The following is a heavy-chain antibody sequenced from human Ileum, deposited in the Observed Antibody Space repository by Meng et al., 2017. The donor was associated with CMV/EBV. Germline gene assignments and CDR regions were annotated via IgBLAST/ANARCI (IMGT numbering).Heavy chain of an antibody. CDR3: AKGCNGECFYFQH. CDR2: IGDDGSKK. D-gene: IGHD2-8*01. CDR1: GFTFSYYG. J-gene: IGHJ1*01. Sequence: GSLRLPCAASGFTFSYYGMHWVRQAPGKGLEWVALIGDDGSKKWYGDSARGRFTISRDNSKKTVYREMNSLRPEDTATYDCAKGCNGECFYFQHWGQGTPVTVSS. V-gene: IGHV3-30*02.